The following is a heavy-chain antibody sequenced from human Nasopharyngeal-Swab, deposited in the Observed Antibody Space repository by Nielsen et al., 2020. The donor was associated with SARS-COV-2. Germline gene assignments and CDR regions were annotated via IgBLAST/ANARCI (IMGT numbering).Heavy chain of an antibody. CDR2: IYYSGST. V-gene: IGHV4-39*07. Sequence: WLRQPPGKGLEWIGRIYYSGSTYYNPSLKSRVTISVDTSKNQFSLKLSSVTAADTAVYYCARKDYKTSAFDIWGQGTMVTVSS. D-gene: IGHD4-11*01. J-gene: IGHJ3*02. CDR3: ARKDYKTSAFDI.